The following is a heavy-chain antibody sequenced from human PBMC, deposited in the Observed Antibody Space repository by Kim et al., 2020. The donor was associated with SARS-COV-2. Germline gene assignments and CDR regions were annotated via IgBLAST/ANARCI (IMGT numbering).Heavy chain of an antibody. J-gene: IGHJ4*02. CDR3: ARQNYYGSGSYYKSPNY. CDR2: IYYSGST. CDR1: GGSISSSSYY. Sequence: SETLSLTCTVSGGSISSSSYYWGWIRQPPGKGLEWIGSIYYSGSTYYNPSLKSRVTISVDTSKNQFSLKLSSVTAADTAVYYCARQNYYGSGSYYKSPNYWGQGTLVTVSS. D-gene: IGHD3-10*01. V-gene: IGHV4-39*01.